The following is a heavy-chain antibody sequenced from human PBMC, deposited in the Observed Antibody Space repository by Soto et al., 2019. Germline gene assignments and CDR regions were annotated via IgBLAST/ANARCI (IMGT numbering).Heavy chain of an antibody. Sequence: GGALRLSCAASGFTFSSYAMHWVRQAPGKGLEWVAVISYDGSNKYYADSVKGRFTISRDNSKNTLYLQMNSLRAEDTAVYYCARDSWDIVVVPAAMIGVFYYGMDVWGHGTTVTVSS. V-gene: IGHV3-30-3*01. D-gene: IGHD2-2*01. CDR3: ARDSWDIVVVPAAMIGVFYYGMDV. CDR1: GFTFSSYA. CDR2: ISYDGSNK. J-gene: IGHJ6*02.